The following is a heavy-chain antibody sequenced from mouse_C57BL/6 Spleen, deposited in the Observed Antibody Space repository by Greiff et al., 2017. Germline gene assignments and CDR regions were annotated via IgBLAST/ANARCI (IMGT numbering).Heavy chain of an antibody. CDR1: GYTFTDYY. CDR2: IYPGSGNT. Sequence: QVQLQQSGAELVRPGASVKLSCKASGYTFTDYYINWVKQRPGQGLEWIARIYPGSGNTYYNEKFKGKATLTAEKSSSTAYMQLSSLTSEDSAVYFCADSYDGAMDYWGKGTSVTVSS. CDR3: ADSYDGAMDY. J-gene: IGHJ4*01. V-gene: IGHV1-76*01. D-gene: IGHD2-12*01.